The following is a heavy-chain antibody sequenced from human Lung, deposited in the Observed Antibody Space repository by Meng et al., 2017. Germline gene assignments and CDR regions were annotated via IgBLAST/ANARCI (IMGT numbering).Heavy chain of an antibody. CDR1: GFTFSNAY. J-gene: IGHJ4*02. D-gene: IGHD5-12*01. Sequence: EVQFVESGGGLLKPGGSLRLSCEGSGFTFSNAYMTWVRQVPGKRLEWVGRIKSKPDGETIDYAAPVKDRFTISRDDSKNTVYLQMNSLKTEDTAVYYCSGHIDYWGQGTLVTVSS. CDR2: IKSKPDGETI. CDR3: SGHIDY. V-gene: IGHV3-15*01.